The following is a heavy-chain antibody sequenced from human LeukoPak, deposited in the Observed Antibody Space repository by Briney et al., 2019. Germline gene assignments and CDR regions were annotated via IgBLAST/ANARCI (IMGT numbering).Heavy chain of an antibody. CDR2: ISYDGSNN. D-gene: IGHD6-19*01. Sequence: GGSLRLSCAASGFPFSSYAMHWVRQAPGKGLEWVAVISYDGSNNYYVDSVKGRFTISRDNSKNTLYLQMNSLRPEDTAVYFCARAYAGSSGWYFHYYYGMDVWGQGTTVTVSS. CDR3: ARAYAGSSGWYFHYYYGMDV. J-gene: IGHJ6*02. CDR1: GFPFSSYA. V-gene: IGHV3-30*04.